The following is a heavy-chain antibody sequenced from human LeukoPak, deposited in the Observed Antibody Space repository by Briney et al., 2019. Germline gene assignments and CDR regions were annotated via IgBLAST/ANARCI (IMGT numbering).Heavy chain of an antibody. D-gene: IGHD4-11*01. CDR3: ARNISTVANGARYNWSDP. CDR2: IYYSGST. Sequence: PSETLSLTCIVSGGSISSTSSYWDWIRQSPGKGLEWIGTIYYSGSTDYNPSLKSRVTMSVETSKNQFSLKLSSVTAADTAVYYCARNISTVANGARYNWSDPWGPGTLVTVSS. J-gene: IGHJ5*02. V-gene: IGHV4-39*01. CDR1: GGSISSTSSY.